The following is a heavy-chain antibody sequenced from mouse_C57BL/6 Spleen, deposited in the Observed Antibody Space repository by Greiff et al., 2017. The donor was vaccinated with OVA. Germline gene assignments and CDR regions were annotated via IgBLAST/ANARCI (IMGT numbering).Heavy chain of an antibody. CDR2: IHPNSGST. D-gene: IGHD1-1*01. Sequence: QVQLQQPGAELVKPGASVKLSCKASGYTFTSYWMHWVKQRPGQGLEWIGMIHPNSGSTKYNEKFKSKATLTVDKSSSTAYMQLSSLTSEDSAVYYCARDTTVVATGYFDVWGTGTTVTVSS. CDR3: ARDTTVVATGYFDV. CDR1: GYTFTSYW. V-gene: IGHV1-64*01. J-gene: IGHJ1*03.